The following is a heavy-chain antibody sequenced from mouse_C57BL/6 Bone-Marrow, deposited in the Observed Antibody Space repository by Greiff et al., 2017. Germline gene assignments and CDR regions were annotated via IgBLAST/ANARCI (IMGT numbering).Heavy chain of an antibody. CDR3: ARPYYSNYWYFDV. CDR1: GYTFTSYW. J-gene: IGHJ1*03. CDR2: IYPGSGST. Sequence: VQLQQPGAELVKPGASVKMSCKASGYTFTSYWITWVKQRPGQGLEWIGDIYPGSGSTNYNEKFKSQATLTVDTSSSTAYMQLSSLTSEDSAAYSCARPYYSNYWYFDVWSTGATVTVSS. D-gene: IGHD2-5*01. V-gene: IGHV1-55*01.